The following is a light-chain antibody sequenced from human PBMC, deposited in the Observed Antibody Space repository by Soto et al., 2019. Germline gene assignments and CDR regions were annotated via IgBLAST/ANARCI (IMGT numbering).Light chain of an antibody. CDR1: ITDVGSSNY. Sequence: QSALTQPASVSGSPGQSITISCTGTITDVGSSNYVSWYKQHPGKAPKLMIYDVSNRPSGVSNRFSGSKPGNTASLTISGLQAEDEADYYCSSYTTTSTWVFGGGTKLTVL. V-gene: IGLV2-14*01. J-gene: IGLJ2*01. CDR3: SSYTTTSTWV. CDR2: DVS.